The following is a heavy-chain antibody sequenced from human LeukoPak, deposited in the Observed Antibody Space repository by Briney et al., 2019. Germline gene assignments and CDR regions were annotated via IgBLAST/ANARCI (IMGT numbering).Heavy chain of an antibody. CDR3: ARRGGRRIMGARRGYYFDY. J-gene: IGHJ4*02. CDR2: INHSGST. Sequence: NPSETLSLTCAVYGGSFSGYYWSWIRQPPGKGLEWIGEINHSGSTNYNPSLKSRVTISVDTSKNQFSLKLSSVTAADTAVYYCARRGGRRIMGARRGYYFDYWGQGTLVTVSS. D-gene: IGHD1-26*01. V-gene: IGHV4-34*01. CDR1: GGSFSGYY.